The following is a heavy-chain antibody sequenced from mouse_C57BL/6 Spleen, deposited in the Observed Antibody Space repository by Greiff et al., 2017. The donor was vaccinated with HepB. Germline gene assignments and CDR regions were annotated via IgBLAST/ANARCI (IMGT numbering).Heavy chain of an antibody. CDR2: IYPGDGDT. CDR3: ARDSRGYYFDY. D-gene: IGHD3-1*01. V-gene: IGHV1-82*01. Sequence: VQLQQSGPELVKPGASVKISCKASGYAFSSSWMNWVKQRPGKGLEWIGRIYPGDGDTNYNGKFKGKATLTADKSSSTAYMQLSSLTSEDSAVYFCARDSRGYYFDYWGQGTTLTVSS. J-gene: IGHJ2*01. CDR1: GYAFSSSW.